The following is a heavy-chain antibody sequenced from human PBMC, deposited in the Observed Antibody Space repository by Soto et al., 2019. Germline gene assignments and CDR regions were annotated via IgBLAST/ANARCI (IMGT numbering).Heavy chain of an antibody. V-gene: IGHV1-2*04. J-gene: IGHJ4*02. D-gene: IGHD4-17*01. CDR3: ATQRDYGDYGAFDY. CDR2: INPNSGGT. Sequence: QVQLVQSGAEVKKPGASVKVSCKASGYTFTGYHMHWVRQAPGQGLEWMGWINPNSGGTNYAQKFPGCVTMTRATSVSTAYMELSRLRSDDTAVYYCATQRDYGDYGAFDYWCQGTLVTVSS. CDR1: GYTFTGYH.